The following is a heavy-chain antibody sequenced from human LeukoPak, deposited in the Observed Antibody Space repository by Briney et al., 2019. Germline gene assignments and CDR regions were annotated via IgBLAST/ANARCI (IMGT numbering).Heavy chain of an antibody. CDR3: ARASPRGWEPDH. V-gene: IGHV4-59*01. Sequence: SETLSLTCTVSGGSISSYYWSWIRQPPGKGLEWIGYIYYSGSTNYNPSLKSRVTISVDTSKNQFSLKLSSVTAADTAVYYCARASPRGWEPDHWGQGTLVTVSS. CDR1: GGSISSYY. D-gene: IGHD1-26*01. J-gene: IGHJ4*02. CDR2: IYYSGST.